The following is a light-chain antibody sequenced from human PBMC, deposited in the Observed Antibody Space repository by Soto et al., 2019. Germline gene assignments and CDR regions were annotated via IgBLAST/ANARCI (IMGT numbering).Light chain of an antibody. V-gene: IGLV2-14*01. CDR1: SSDVGGYNY. Sequence: QSVLTQSASVSGSPGQSITISCTGTSSDVGGYNYVSWYQQHPGKAPKLMIYDVSNRPSGVSNRFSGSNSGNTASLTISGLQAEDEADYYCSSYTSSSTLYVFGTGTKVTVL. CDR3: SSYTSSSTLYV. J-gene: IGLJ1*01. CDR2: DVS.